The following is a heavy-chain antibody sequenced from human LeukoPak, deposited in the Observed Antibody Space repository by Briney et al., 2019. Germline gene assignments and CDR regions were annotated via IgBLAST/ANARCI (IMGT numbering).Heavy chain of an antibody. CDR3: ARTTIDDGYYFDY. Sequence: PGGSLRLSCAASGFTFSSYEMNWVRQAPGKGLEWVSYISSSGSRTDYADSEKGRFTISRDTAKNSLHLQMRSLRAEDTALYYCARTTIDDGYYFDYWGQGTLVTVSS. J-gene: IGHJ4*02. CDR1: GFTFSSYE. V-gene: IGHV3-48*03. CDR2: ISSSGSRT. D-gene: IGHD3-22*01.